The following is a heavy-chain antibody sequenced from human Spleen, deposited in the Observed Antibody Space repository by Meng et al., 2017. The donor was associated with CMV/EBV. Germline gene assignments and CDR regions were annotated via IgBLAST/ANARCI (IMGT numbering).Heavy chain of an antibody. CDR1: GFTFSPYT. J-gene: IGHJ4*02. Sequence: GESLKISCEASGFTFSPYTMSWVRQAPGEGLEWVSAVSGSGATTYYADSVKDRFTISRDNSKNTLDLQMNSLRAEDTAVYYCAKRSDWHYFDSWGQGTLVTVSS. CDR3: AKRSDWHYFDS. D-gene: IGHD6-19*01. V-gene: IGHV3-23*01. CDR2: VSGSGATT.